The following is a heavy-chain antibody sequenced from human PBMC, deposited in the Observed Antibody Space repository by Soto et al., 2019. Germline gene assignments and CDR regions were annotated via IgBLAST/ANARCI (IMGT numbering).Heavy chain of an antibody. CDR1: GVSISSSIYY. J-gene: IGHJ6*02. Sequence: SETLSLTCTVSGVSISSSIYYWGWIRQPPGKGLEWIGSIYYSGSTYYNPSLKSRVTISVDTSKNQFSLKLSSLSAADTAVYYCARHSPPFPYGSGPWDVWGQGTTVTVSS. CDR2: IYYSGST. V-gene: IGHV4-39*01. D-gene: IGHD3-10*01. CDR3: ARHSPPFPYGSGPWDV.